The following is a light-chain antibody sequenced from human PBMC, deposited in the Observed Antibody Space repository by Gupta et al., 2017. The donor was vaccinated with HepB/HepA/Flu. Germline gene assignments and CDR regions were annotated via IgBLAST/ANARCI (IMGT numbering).Light chain of an antibody. J-gene: IGLJ2*01. CDR3: TSYTISSTLVL. Sequence: QSALTPPASVSGSPGQSLTLSCTRSSNDVGGYSYVSWYQQHPGKAPKLIIYDVTDRPSGVSYRFSGSKSGNTASLTISGLQTEDEADYYCTSYTISSTLVLFGGGTKLTVL. V-gene: IGLV2-14*03. CDR2: DVT. CDR1: SNDVGGYSY.